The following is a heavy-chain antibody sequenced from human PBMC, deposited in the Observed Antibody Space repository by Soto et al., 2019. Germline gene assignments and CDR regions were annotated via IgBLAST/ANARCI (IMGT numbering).Heavy chain of an antibody. CDR1: GFTFSRYG. CDR3: ASVGYGDYPLDY. D-gene: IGHD4-17*01. CDR2: IWYDGSNK. Sequence: QVQLVESGGGVVQPGRSLRLSCAASGFTFSRYGIHWVRQAPGKGLEWVAVIWYDGSNKYYADSVKGRFTISRDNSKNTLYRQMNSLRAEDTALYYCASVGYGDYPLDYWGQGTLVTVSS. V-gene: IGHV3-33*01. J-gene: IGHJ4*02.